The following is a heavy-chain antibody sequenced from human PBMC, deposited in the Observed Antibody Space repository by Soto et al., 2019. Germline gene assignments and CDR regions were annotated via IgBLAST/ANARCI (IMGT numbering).Heavy chain of an antibody. CDR3: ERDRGDFSGGSCYSELFDP. Sequence: QVQLVKSGAEVKKPGASVKVACKASGYTFTSYGISWVRQAPGQGLEWMGWISAYNGNTNYAQKLQGRVTMTTDTATSTAYMELRSLRSDYTAVYYWERDRGDFSGGSCYSELFDPWGQGTLDTVSA. V-gene: IGHV1-18*01. J-gene: IGHJ5*02. CDR1: GYTFTSYG. D-gene: IGHD2-15*01. CDR2: ISAYNGNT.